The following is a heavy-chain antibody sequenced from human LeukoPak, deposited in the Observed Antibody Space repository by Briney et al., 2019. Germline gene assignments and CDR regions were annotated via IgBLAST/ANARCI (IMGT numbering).Heavy chain of an antibody. V-gene: IGHV3-66*01. CDR1: GFTVSSNY. Sequence: GGSLRLSCAASGFTVSSNYMSWVRQAPGKGLEWVSVIYSGGSTYYADSVKGRFTISRDNAKNSLYLQMNSLRAEDTAVYYCARESKGDLYIDYWGQGTLVTVSS. CDR2: IYSGGST. CDR3: ARESKGDLYIDY. D-gene: IGHD3-16*01. J-gene: IGHJ4*02.